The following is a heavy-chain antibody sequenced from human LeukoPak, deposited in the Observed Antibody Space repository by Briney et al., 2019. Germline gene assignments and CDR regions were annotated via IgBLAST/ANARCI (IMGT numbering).Heavy chain of an antibody. D-gene: IGHD3-10*01. CDR1: GYTFSAFH. CDR2: VNPNSGDT. Sequence: EASVKVSCEASGYTFSAFHIHWERLAPGQGPEWMGWVNPNSGDTNYAQRFRGRVTMTRDTSINTAYMELSSLRFDGTAVYYCARSNYYGSQSEYWGQGTLVAVSS. J-gene: IGHJ4*02. CDR3: ARSNYYGSQSEY. V-gene: IGHV1-2*02.